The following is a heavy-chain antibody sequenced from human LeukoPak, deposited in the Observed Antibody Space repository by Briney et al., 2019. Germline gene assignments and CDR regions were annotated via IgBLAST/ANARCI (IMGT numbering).Heavy chain of an antibody. CDR2: FDPEDGET. D-gene: IGHD3-10*01. J-gene: IGHJ4*02. Sequence: GASVKVSCKVSGYTLTELSMHWVRQAPGKGLEWMGGFDPEDGETIYAQKFQGRVTMTEDTSTDTAYTELSSLRSEDTAVYYCATAPGWFGVWDFDYWGQGTLVTVSS. V-gene: IGHV1-24*01. CDR1: GYTLTELS. CDR3: ATAPGWFGVWDFDY.